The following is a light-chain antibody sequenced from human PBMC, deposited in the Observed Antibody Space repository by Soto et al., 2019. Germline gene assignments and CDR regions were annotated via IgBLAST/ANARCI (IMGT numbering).Light chain of an antibody. CDR3: QLYDNSPMYT. J-gene: IGKJ2*01. CDR1: QTVSSSY. CDR2: GAS. Sequence: EIVLMQSPGTLSLSPGERATLSCRASQTVSSSYLVWYQQKPGQAPRLLIYGASSRATGIPDRFSGSGSGTDFTLTISRLEPEDFAVYYCQLYDNSPMYTFGQGTKLEIK. V-gene: IGKV3-20*01.